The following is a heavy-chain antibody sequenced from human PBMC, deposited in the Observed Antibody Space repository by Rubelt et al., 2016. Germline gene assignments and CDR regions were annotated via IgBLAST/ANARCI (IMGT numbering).Heavy chain of an antibody. V-gene: IGHV5-10-1*03. Sequence: EVQLVQSGAEVKKPGESLRISCKGSGYSFTSYWISWVRQMPGKGLEWMGRIDPSDSYTNYSPAVQGHVTSCADKSISTAYLQWSGLKASDTAMYYCARIPGSGSSEINWFDPWGQGTLVTVSS. J-gene: IGHJ5*02. D-gene: IGHD3-10*01. CDR1: GYSFTSYW. CDR3: ARIPGSGSSEINWFDP. CDR2: IDPSDSYT.